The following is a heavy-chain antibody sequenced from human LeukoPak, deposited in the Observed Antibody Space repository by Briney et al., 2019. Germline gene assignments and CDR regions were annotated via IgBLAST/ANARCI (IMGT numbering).Heavy chain of an antibody. CDR3: ARVGGSWFSDY. CDR2: IAGDGSSV. Sequence: GGSLRLSCVGSGFTFSNYWMHWVRQVPGKGPVWISRIAGDGSSVIDADSVKGRFTISRDNAENTLYLQMNSLRADDTAVYYCARVGGSWFSDYWGQGTLVTVSS. V-gene: IGHV3-74*01. CDR1: GFTFSNYW. D-gene: IGHD6-13*01. J-gene: IGHJ4*02.